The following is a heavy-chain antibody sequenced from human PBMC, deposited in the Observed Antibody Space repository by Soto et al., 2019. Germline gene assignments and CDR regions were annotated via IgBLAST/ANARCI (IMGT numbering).Heavy chain of an antibody. CDR1: GFTFSSYG. J-gene: IGHJ4*02. Sequence: QVQLVESGGGVVQPGRSLRLSCAASGFTFSSYGMHWVRQAPGKGLEWVAVIWYDGSNKYYADSVKGRFTISRDNSKNTXYXXMNSLRAEDTAVYYCARDHAYYYDSSGYPVYYFDYWGQGTLVTVSS. D-gene: IGHD3-22*01. CDR3: ARDHAYYYDSSGYPVYYFDY. CDR2: IWYDGSNK. V-gene: IGHV3-33*01.